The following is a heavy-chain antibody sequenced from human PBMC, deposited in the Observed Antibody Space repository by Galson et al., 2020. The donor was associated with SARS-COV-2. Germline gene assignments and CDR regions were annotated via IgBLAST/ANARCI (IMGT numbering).Heavy chain of an antibody. CDR1: GFTFSSYA. CDR3: ARATILYDYGMDV. CDR2: ISGSGGST. Sequence: GESLKISCAASGFTFSSYAMSWVRQAPGKGLEWVSAISGSGGSTYYADSVKGRFTISRDNSKNTLYLQMNSLRAEDTAVYYCARATILYDYGMDVWGQGTTVTVSS. V-gene: IGHV3-23*01. J-gene: IGHJ6*02. D-gene: IGHD3-9*01.